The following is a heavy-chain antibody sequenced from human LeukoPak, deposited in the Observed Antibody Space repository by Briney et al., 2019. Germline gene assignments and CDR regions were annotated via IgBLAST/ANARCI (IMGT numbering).Heavy chain of an antibody. CDR3: ASKIGYSSSWYVGYFDY. V-gene: IGHV3-21*01. J-gene: IGHJ4*02. CDR2: VSSSSTYI. D-gene: IGHD6-13*01. Sequence: PGGSLRLSCAASGFTFSSYSMNWVRQAPGKGLEWVSSVSSSSTYIYYADSVKGRFTISRDNSKNTLYLQMNSLRAEDTAVYYCASKIGYSSSWYVGYFDYWGQGTLVTVSS. CDR1: GFTFSSYS.